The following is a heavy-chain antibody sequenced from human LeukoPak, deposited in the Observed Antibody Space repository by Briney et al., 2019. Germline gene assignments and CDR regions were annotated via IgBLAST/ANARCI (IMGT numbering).Heavy chain of an antibody. CDR1: GGSITRGPYF. V-gene: IGHV4-61*02. CDR3: ARERGGEGALDI. CDR2: VHTNGNI. D-gene: IGHD3-10*01. Sequence: SQTLSLTCTVSGGSITRGPYFWHWIRQPAREGLEWIGPVHTNGNINYSPPLQSRATISVDTSKNQVSLKLTSVTAADTAVYYCARERGGEGALDILGQGTTVTVSS. J-gene: IGHJ3*02.